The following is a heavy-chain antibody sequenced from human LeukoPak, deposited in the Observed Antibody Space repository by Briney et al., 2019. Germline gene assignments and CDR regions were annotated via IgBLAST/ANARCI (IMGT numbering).Heavy chain of an antibody. D-gene: IGHD2-2*01. J-gene: IGHJ6*03. CDR2: IRYDGSEK. CDR3: ARDHCSSTSCYAYYYYMDV. CDR1: GFTFNNYW. V-gene: IGHV3-7*01. Sequence: GGSLRLSCEASGFTFNNYWMSWVRQAPGKGLEWVANIRYDGSEKYYVDSVKGRFTISRDNAKNSLYLQMNSLRAEDTAVYYCARDHCSSTSCYAYYYYMDVWGKGTTVTISS.